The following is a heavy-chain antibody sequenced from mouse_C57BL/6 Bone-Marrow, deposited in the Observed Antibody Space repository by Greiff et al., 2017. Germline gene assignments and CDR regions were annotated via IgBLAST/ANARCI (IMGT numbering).Heavy chain of an antibody. J-gene: IGHJ1*03. CDR2: ISSGSSTI. Sequence: EVKVVESGGGLVKPGGSLKLSCAASGFTFSDYGMHWVRQAPEKGLEWVAYISSGSSTIYYADTVKGRFTISRANAKNTLFLHMTSLRSEDTAMYYCARCRWYFDVWGTGTTVTVSS. CDR3: ARCRWYFDV. CDR1: GFTFSDYG. V-gene: IGHV5-17*01.